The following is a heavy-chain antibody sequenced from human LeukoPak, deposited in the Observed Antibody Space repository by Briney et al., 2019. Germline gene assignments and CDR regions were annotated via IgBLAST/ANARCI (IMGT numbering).Heavy chain of an antibody. CDR1: GFTFSSYG. CDR2: ISYDGSNK. D-gene: IGHD3-9*01. J-gene: IGHJ6*02. V-gene: IGHV3-30*18. CDR3: AKDGPRVLRYFDWLLVGYGMDV. Sequence: GGSLRLSCAASGFTFSSYGMHWVRQAPGKGLEWVSVISYDGSNKYYADSVKGRFTISRDNSKNTLYLQMNSLRAEDTAVYYCAKDGPRVLRYFDWLLVGYGMDVWGQGTTVTVSS.